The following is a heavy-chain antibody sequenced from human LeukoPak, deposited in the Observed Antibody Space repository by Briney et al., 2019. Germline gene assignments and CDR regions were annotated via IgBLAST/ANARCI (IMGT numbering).Heavy chain of an antibody. Sequence: ASVKVSCKASGYTFTSYDINWVRQAPGQGLEWMGRMSPNSGYSVYAQKFQGRVTMTTNTSIITAYMEVSSLRSEDTAVYYCARGGSTIFGVGEPNYMDVWGKGTTVTVS. J-gene: IGHJ6*03. CDR3: ARGGSTIFGVGEPNYMDV. V-gene: IGHV1-8*01. CDR2: MSPNSGYS. D-gene: IGHD3-3*01. CDR1: GYTFTSYD.